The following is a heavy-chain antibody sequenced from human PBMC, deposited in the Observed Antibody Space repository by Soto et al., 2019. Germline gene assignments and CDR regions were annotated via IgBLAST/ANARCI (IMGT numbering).Heavy chain of an antibody. CDR3: NTDSYRTMIVVRLDY. CDR1: GFTFSNAW. D-gene: IGHD3-22*01. J-gene: IGHJ4*01. V-gene: IGHV3-15*07. Sequence: GGSLRLSCAASGFTFSNAWINWVRQAPGKGLEWVGRIKSKTDGGTTDFAAPVKGRFAISRDDSKNMVYLQMNSLKTEDTGINYCNTDSYRTMIVVRLDYWGHGTLVTVSS. CDR2: IKSKTDGGTT.